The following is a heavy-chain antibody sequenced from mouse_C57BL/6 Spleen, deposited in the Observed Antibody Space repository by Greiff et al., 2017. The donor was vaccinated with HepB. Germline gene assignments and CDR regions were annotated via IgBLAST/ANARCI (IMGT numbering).Heavy chain of an antibody. D-gene: IGHD2-4*01. CDR1: GYTFTNYW. CDR3: ARSHYDYDGYYFDY. Sequence: QVQLQQSGAELVRPGTSVKMSCKASGYTFTNYWIGWAKQRPGHGLEWIGDIYPGGGYTNYNEKFKGKATLTADKSSSTAYMQFSSLTSEDSAIYYCARSHYDYDGYYFDYWGQGTTLTVSS. V-gene: IGHV1-63*01. J-gene: IGHJ2*01. CDR2: IYPGGGYT.